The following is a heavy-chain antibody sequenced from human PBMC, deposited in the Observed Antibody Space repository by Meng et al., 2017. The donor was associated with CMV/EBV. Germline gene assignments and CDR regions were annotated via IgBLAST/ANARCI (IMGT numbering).Heavy chain of an antibody. D-gene: IGHD3-3*01. CDR1: GFTFSSYA. J-gene: IGHJ4*02. Sequence: GGSLRLSCAASGFTFSSYAMSWARQAPEKGLEWVSAIRGSGGSTYHADSVKGRFTISRDNSKNTLYLQMNSLSAEDTAVYYCAKVSPEGTIFGVVAPDYWGQGTLVTVSS. CDR2: IRGSGGST. V-gene: IGHV3-23*01. CDR3: AKVSPEGTIFGVVAPDY.